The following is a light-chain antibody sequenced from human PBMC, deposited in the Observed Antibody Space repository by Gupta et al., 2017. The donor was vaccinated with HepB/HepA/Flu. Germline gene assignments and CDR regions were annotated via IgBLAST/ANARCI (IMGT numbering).Light chain of an antibody. CDR2: VNN. CDR1: SSNIGAGSD. CDR3: QSYDTTLSNSGV. J-gene: IGLJ2*01. Sequence: QSVLTQPPSVSGAPGQRVTISCTVISSNIGAGSDVHWYQQIPGTDHQLSILVNNNRPSGVPDRFSGATSCSSESPVTHGLQAEDDADEDGQSYDTTLSNSGVVGGGTKLTVL. V-gene: IGLV1-40*01.